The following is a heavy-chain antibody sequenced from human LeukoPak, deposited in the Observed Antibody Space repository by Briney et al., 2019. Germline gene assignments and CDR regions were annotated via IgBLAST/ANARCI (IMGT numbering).Heavy chain of an antibody. CDR1: GFTFSSYG. CDR3: AKDGYSKPAVVIYFDY. V-gene: IGHV3-30*18. Sequence: GGSLRLSCEVSGFTFSSYGMHWVRQAPGKGLEWVAVISYGGSNKYYADSVKGRFTISRDNSKNTLYLQMNSLRAEDTAVYYCAKDGYSKPAVVIYFDYWGQGTLVTVSS. J-gene: IGHJ4*02. D-gene: IGHD3-22*01. CDR2: ISYGGSNK.